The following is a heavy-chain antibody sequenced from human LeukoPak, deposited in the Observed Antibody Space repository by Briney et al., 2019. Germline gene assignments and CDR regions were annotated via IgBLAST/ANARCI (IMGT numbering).Heavy chain of an antibody. CDR2: TYYRSKGYN. D-gene: IGHD5/OR15-5a*01. Sequence: ASQTLSLTCAISGDSFSSNSAAWNWIRQSPSRGLGWLVRTYYRSKGYNDYAVSVKSRITINPDTSMNQFSLQLNSVTPEDTAVYYCARYDRSVGWFDPWGQGTLVTVSS. CDR3: ARYDRSVGWFDP. CDR1: GDSFSSNSAA. V-gene: IGHV6-1*01. J-gene: IGHJ5*02.